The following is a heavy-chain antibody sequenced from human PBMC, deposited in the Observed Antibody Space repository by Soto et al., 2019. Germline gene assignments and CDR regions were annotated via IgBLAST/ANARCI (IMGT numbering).Heavy chain of an antibody. Sequence: ASVKVSCKASGYTFTSYGLTWVRQAPGQGLEWMGWISAYNGNTNYAQKLQGRVTMTTDTSTGTAYMELRSLRSDDTAVYYCARGVENYHWGSWRWFYYDSWGRGTQVTGSA. V-gene: IGHV1-18*01. CDR3: ARGVENYHWGSWRWFYYDS. CDR2: ISAYNGNT. J-gene: IGHJ4*02. D-gene: IGHD3-16*01. CDR1: GYTFTSYG.